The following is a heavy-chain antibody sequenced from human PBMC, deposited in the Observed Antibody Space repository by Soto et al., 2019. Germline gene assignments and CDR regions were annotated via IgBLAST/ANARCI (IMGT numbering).Heavy chain of an antibody. CDR1: GGPFSGYY. V-gene: IGHV4-34*01. CDR2: INHSGST. D-gene: IGHD3-16*01. Sequence: PSETLSLTCAVYGGPFSGYYWSWIRQPPGKGLEWIGEINHSGSTHYNPSLRSRVTISVDTSKNQFSLKLSSVTAADTAVYYCARTTAFVSGTYPPAHFDYWGQGTRVTVSS. J-gene: IGHJ4*02. CDR3: ARTTAFVSGTYPPAHFDY.